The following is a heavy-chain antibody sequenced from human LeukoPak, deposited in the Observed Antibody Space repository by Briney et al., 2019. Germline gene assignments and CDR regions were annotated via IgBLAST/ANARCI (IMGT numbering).Heavy chain of an antibody. Sequence: GGSLRLSCAASGFTFSSYAMSWVRQAPGKGLEWVSAISGSGDSTYYADSEKGRFTISRDNSKNMLYLQMSSLRAEDTAVYYCAKSPYDSSSYSFDYWGQVTLVTVSS. J-gene: IGHJ4*02. D-gene: IGHD3-22*01. CDR2: ISGSGDST. CDR1: GFTFSSYA. V-gene: IGHV3-23*01. CDR3: AKSPYDSSSYSFDY.